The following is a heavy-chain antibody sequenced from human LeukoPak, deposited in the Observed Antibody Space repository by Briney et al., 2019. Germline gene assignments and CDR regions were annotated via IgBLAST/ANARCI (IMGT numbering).Heavy chain of an antibody. V-gene: IGHV4-31*03. CDR2: IYYSGST. Sequence: MSSQTLSLTCTVSGGSISSGGYYWSWIRQHPGKGLEWIGYIYYSGSTYYNPSLKSRVTISVDTSKNQFSLKLGSVTAADTAVYYCARHEIVATIKAFDIWGQGTMVTVSS. D-gene: IGHD5-12*01. CDR3: ARHEIVATIKAFDI. J-gene: IGHJ3*02. CDR1: GGSISSGGYY.